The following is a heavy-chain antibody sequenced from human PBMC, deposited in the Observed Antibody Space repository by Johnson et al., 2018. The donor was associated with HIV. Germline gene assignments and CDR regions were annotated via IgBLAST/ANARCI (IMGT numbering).Heavy chain of an antibody. Sequence: VQLVESGGGLIKPGGSLRLSCAASGFTFDDYGMSWVRQAPGKGLEWVSGINWNGGSTGHADSVKGRFTISRDNAKNSLYLQMNSLRAEDTAVYYSARYDSSAYPDAFDIWGQGTMVTVSS. CDR2: INWNGGST. D-gene: IGHD3-22*01. CDR3: ARYDSSAYPDAFDI. CDR1: GFTFDDYG. V-gene: IGHV3-20*04. J-gene: IGHJ3*02.